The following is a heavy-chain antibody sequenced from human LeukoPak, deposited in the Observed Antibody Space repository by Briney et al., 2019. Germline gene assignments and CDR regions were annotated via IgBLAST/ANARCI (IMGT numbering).Heavy chain of an antibody. CDR3: ARAYSGSSADY. D-gene: IGHD1-26*01. J-gene: IGHJ4*02. Sequence: GGSLRLSCAASGFTFSSYAMSWVRQAPGKGLEWVAVISYDGSNKYYADSVKGRFTISRDNSKNTLYLQMNSLRAEDTAVYYCARAYSGSSADYWGQGTLVIVSS. CDR1: GFTFSSYA. V-gene: IGHV3-30-3*01. CDR2: ISYDGSNK.